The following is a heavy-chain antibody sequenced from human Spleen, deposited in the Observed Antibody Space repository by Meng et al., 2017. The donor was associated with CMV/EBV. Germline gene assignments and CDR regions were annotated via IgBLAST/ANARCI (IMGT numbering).Heavy chain of an antibody. CDR2: IIPIFGTA. D-gene: IGHD6-19*01. Sequence: QVVESGGEGKKPGSSVKGSCKASGGTFSSYAISWVRQAPGQGLEWMGGIIPIFGTANYAQKFQGRVTITADESTSTAYMELSSLRSEDTAVYYCASTVAVAPSAADYWGQGTLVTVFS. CDR3: ASTVAVAPSAADY. CDR1: GGTFSSYA. V-gene: IGHV1-69*01. J-gene: IGHJ4*02.